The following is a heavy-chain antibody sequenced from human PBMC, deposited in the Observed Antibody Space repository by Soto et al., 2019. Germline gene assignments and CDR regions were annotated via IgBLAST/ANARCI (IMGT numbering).Heavy chain of an antibody. Sequence: SETLSLTCTVSGGSISNYYWSWIRQPPGKGLEWIGYIYYSGGTNYNPSLKSRVTFSIDTSKNQFSLKLSSVTAADTAVYYCARGHFNILTGYYINYWGQGTLVTVPQ. CDR3: ARGHFNILTGYYINY. CDR1: GGSISNYY. J-gene: IGHJ4*02. V-gene: IGHV4-59*01. CDR2: IYYSGGT. D-gene: IGHD3-9*01.